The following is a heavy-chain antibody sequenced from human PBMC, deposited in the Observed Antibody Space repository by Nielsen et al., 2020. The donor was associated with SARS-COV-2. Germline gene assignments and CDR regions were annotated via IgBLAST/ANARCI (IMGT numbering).Heavy chain of an antibody. Sequence: SETLSLTCTVSGGSISSGDYYWSWIRQPPGKGLEWIGYIYYSGSTYYNPSLKSRVTISVDTSKNQFSLKLSSVTAADTAVYYCARGRPHYYDSSGPHFGDDAFDIWGQGTMVTVSS. CDR2: IYYSGST. V-gene: IGHV4-30-4*01. CDR3: ARGRPHYYDSSGPHFGDDAFDI. D-gene: IGHD3-22*01. J-gene: IGHJ3*02. CDR1: GGSISSGDYY.